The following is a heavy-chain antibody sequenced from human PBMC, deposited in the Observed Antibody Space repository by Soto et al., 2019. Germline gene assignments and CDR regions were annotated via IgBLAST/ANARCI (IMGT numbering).Heavy chain of an antibody. V-gene: IGHV4-31*03. J-gene: IGHJ6*02. Sequence: TLSLTCTVSGGSISSGGYYWSWIRQHPGKGLEWIGYIYYSGSTYYNPSLKSRVTISVDTSKNQFSLKLSSVTAADTAVYYCAREGGQTYYYGMDVWGQGTTVTVSS. CDR3: AREGGQTYYYGMDV. CDR1: GGSISSGGYY. D-gene: IGHD2-15*01. CDR2: IYYSGST.